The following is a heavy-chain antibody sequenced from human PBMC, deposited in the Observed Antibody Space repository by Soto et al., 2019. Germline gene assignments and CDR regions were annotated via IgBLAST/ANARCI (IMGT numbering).Heavy chain of an antibody. V-gene: IGHV4-39*01. CDR2: IYYSGST. CDR1: GGSISSSSYY. D-gene: IGHD4-4*01. CDR3: ARMTTWVT. Sequence: QLQLQESGPGLVKPSETLSLTCTVSGGSISSSSYYWGWIRQPPGKGLEWIATIYYSGSTYYNPSLKSRVTIAADTSKNQFSLRLSAVTAAYTAVYYCARMTTWVTWGQGTLVTVSS. J-gene: IGHJ4*02.